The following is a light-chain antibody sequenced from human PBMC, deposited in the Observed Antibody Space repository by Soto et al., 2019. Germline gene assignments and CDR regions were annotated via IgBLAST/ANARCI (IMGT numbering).Light chain of an antibody. J-gene: IGKJ5*01. CDR2: RTF. CDR1: QTIASRY. V-gene: IGKV3-20*01. CDR3: QQYDPSPPS. Sequence: EIVLTQSPGTLSLSLGETATLSCRASQTIASRYLAWYQHQPGQAPRLLIYRTFARAPGIPDRFSGGGSGTDFTLTISRLERRDFAVYYCQQYDPSPPSFGQGTRLDIK.